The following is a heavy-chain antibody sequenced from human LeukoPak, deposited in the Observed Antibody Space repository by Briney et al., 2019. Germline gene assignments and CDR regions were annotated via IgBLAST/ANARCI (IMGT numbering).Heavy chain of an antibody. CDR2: INHSGST. CDR1: GGSFSGYY. V-gene: IGHV4-34*01. D-gene: IGHD3-3*01. Sequence: KASETLSLTCAVYGGSFSGYYWSWIRQPPGKRLEWIGEINHSGSTNYNPSLKSRVTISVDTSKNQFSLKLSSVTAADTAVYYCARVTIFGVVPFDIWGQGTMVTVSS. CDR3: ARVTIFGVVPFDI. J-gene: IGHJ3*02.